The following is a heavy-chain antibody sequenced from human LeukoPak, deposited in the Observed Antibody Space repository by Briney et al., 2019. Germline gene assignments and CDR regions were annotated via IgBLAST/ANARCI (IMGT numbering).Heavy chain of an antibody. CDR3: ARGYSYGYYFDY. CDR1: GDSISSGSYS. J-gene: IGHJ4*02. V-gene: IGHV4-61*02. Sequence: SQTLSLTCTVSGDSISSGSYSWTWIRQPAGKGLEWIGRFFTTESTNYNPSLKSRVTISADTSRSQFSLKLRSVTAADTAVYYCARGYSYGYYFDYWGQGTLVTVSA. D-gene: IGHD5-18*01. CDR2: FFTTEST.